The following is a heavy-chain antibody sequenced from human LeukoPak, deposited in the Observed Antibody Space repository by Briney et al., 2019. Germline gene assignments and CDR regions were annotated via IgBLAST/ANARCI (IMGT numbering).Heavy chain of an antibody. V-gene: IGHV3-48*01. CDR2: ISSSSSTI. CDR1: GFTFSSYS. CDR3: ARAPRAARSDIVVVPARDYFDY. D-gene: IGHD2-2*01. Sequence: GGSLRLSCAASGFTFSSYSMNWVRQAPGKGLEWVSYISSSSSTIYYADSVKGRFTISRDNAKNSLYLQMNSLRAEDTAVYYCARAPRAARSDIVVVPARDYFDYWGQGTLVTVSS. J-gene: IGHJ4*02.